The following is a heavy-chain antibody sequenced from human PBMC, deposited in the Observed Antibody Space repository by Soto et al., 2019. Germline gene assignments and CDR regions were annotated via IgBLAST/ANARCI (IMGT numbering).Heavy chain of an antibody. V-gene: IGHV3-74*01. Sequence: DVQLVESGGGLVQPGGSLRLSCAASGFTFSNYWMHWVRLTPGKGLVWVSRVNGDGSITSYADSVKGRFTISRDNAKNTLYLQMNSLRAEDTALYYCARVSQGGYCSGGNCYSDYWGQGTLATVSS. CDR3: ARVSQGGYCSGGNCYSDY. J-gene: IGHJ4*02. CDR2: VNGDGSIT. D-gene: IGHD2-15*01. CDR1: GFTFSNYW.